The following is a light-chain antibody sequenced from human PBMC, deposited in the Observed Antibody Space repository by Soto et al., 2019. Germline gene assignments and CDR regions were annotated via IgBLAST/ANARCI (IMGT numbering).Light chain of an antibody. Sequence: EIVMTQSPATLSVSPGERVTLSCRASQSVSTKLAWYQQKPGQAPRLLIFGTSTRATGVPARFSVSGSGTEFTLTISSLLSEDFAVYYCQQYNNWPRTFGQGTKVEIK. CDR1: QSVSTK. CDR2: GTS. J-gene: IGKJ1*01. V-gene: IGKV3-15*01. CDR3: QQYNNWPRT.